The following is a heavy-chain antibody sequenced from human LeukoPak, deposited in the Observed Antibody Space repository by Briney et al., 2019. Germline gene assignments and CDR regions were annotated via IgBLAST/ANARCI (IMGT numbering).Heavy chain of an antibody. V-gene: IGHV4-59*08. J-gene: IGHJ4*02. CDR3: ARRGGFYCRGATRYHYYFDY. CDR1: GGSIISYY. CDR2: IYYNGST. Sequence: SETLSLTCTVSGGSIISYYWSWIRQPPGKGLEWIGYIYYNGSTNYNPSLKSRVTISVDTSKNQFSLKLNSVTAADTAVYYCARRGGFYCRGATRYHYYFDYWGQGALVTVSS. D-gene: IGHD2-15*01.